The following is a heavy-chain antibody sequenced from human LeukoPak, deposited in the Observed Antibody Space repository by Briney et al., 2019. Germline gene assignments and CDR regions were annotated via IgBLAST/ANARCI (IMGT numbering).Heavy chain of an antibody. J-gene: IGHJ6*04. CDR3: ARVLYIAAAGRVYYGMDV. D-gene: IGHD6-13*01. V-gene: IGHV1-18*04. CDR1: VYTFTSYR. CDR2: GSGYNGNT. Sequence: ASVAVSFNTPVYTFTSYRICWGVWGAVRGVEWIGGGSGYNGNTNYAQKLQGRVTMTTDTSTSTAYMELRSLRSDDTAVYYCARVLYIAAAGRVYYGMDVWGKGTTVTVSS.